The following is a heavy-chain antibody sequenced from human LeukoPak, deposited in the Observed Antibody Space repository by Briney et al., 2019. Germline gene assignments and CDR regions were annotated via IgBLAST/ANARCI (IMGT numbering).Heavy chain of an antibody. Sequence: ASVKVSCKASGYTFTCYYMHWVRQAPGQGLEWMGWINPNSGGTNYAQKFQGRVTMTRDTSISTAYMELSRLRSDDTAVYYCARSEKYQLLIDFWGQGTVVTVSS. D-gene: IGHD2-2*01. CDR2: INPNSGGT. CDR1: GYTFTCYY. V-gene: IGHV1-2*02. CDR3: ARSEKYQLLIDF. J-gene: IGHJ4*02.